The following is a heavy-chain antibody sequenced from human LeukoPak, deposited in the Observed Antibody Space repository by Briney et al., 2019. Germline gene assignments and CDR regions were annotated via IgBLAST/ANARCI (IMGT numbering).Heavy chain of an antibody. CDR3: ARSSSGWYEYYFDY. D-gene: IGHD6-19*01. J-gene: IGHJ4*02. V-gene: IGHV4-59*01. Sequence: SETLSLTCTVSGGSISSYYWGWIRQPPGKGLEWIGYIYYSGSTNYNPSLKSRVTISVDTSKNQFSLKLSSVTAADTAVYYCARSSSGWYEYYFDYWGQGTLVTVSS. CDR2: IYYSGST. CDR1: GGSISSYY.